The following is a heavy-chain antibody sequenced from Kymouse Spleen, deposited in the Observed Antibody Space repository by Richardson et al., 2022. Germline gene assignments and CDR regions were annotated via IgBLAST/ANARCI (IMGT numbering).Heavy chain of an antibody. CDR1: GGSISSSSYY. CDR3: ARQGDGSGSYNYFDY. V-gene: IGHV4-39*01. J-gene: IGHJ4*02. Sequence: QLQLQESGPGLVKPSETLSLTCTVSGGSISSSSYYWGWIRQPPGKGLEWIGSIYYSGSTYYNPSLKSRVTISVDTSKNQFSLKLSSVTAADTAVYYCARQGDGSGSYNYFDYWGQGTLVTVSS. CDR2: IYYSGST. D-gene: IGHD3-10*01.